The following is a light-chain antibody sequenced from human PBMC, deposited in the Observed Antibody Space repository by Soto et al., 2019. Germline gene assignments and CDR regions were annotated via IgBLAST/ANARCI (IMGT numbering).Light chain of an antibody. V-gene: IGKV3-20*01. CDR3: QQYGSPPYA. CDR1: QSVSSSY. J-gene: IGKJ2*01. CDR2: GAS. Sequence: EIVLTHSPGTLSLSPGERATLSCRASQSVSSSYIAWFQLKPGRAPRLLIYGASTRATGIPDRFSGSGSGTEFTLTISRLEPEDFAVYYCQQYGSPPYAFGQGSKLEIK.